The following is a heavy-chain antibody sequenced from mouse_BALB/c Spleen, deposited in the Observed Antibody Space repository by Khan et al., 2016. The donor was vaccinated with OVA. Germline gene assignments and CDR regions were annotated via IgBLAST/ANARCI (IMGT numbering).Heavy chain of an antibody. CDR3: ATSYCYGYYFDY. D-gene: IGHD1-1*01. V-gene: IGHV5-17*02. CDR2: ISGDSNTI. CDR1: GFTFNSYG. J-gene: IGHJ2*01. Sequence: VELVESGGGLVQPGGSRKLSCAASGFTFNSYGMHWVRQAPEKGLEWVAYISGDSNTIYYADTVKGRFTISRDNPKNTLFLQMTSLMSEDTAMYYCATSYCYGYYFDYWGPGTTLTVS.